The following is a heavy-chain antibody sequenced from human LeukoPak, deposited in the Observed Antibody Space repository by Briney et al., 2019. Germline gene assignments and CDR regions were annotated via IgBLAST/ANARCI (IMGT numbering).Heavy chain of an antibody. CDR1: GGSISSYY. V-gene: IGHV4-59*01. Sequence: SGTLSLTCTVSGGSISSYYWSWIRQPPGKGLEWIGYIYYSGSTNYNPSLKSRVTISVDTSKNQFSLKLSSVTAADTAVYYCARDQEVDYYGSGSYDYWGQGTLVTVSS. D-gene: IGHD3-10*01. CDR2: IYYSGST. CDR3: ARDQEVDYYGSGSYDY. J-gene: IGHJ4*02.